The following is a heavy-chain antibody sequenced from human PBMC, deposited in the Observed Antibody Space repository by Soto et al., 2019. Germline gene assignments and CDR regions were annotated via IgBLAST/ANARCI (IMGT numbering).Heavy chain of an antibody. CDR2: ISGSGGST. D-gene: IGHD3-22*01. Sequence: GGSLRLSCAASGFTFSNYAMSWVRLAPGKGLEWVSAISGSGGSTYYADSVKGRFTISRDNSKNTLYLQMNSLRAEDTAVYYCAKELKYYYDSSGYYYYWGQGTLVTVSS. J-gene: IGHJ4*02. V-gene: IGHV3-23*01. CDR1: GFTFSNYA. CDR3: AKELKYYYDSSGYYYY.